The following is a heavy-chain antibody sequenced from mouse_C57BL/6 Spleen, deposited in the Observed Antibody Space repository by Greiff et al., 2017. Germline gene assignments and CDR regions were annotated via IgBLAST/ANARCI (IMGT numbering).Heavy chain of an antibody. CDR1: GYTFTDYN. CDR3: ARALTGPFAY. Sequence: DVKLVESGPELVKPGASVKIPCKASGYTFTDYNMDWVKQSHGKSLEWIGDINPNNGGTIYNQKFKGKATLTVDKSSSTAYMELRSLTSEDTAVYYCARALTGPFAYWGQGTLVTVSA. CDR2: INPNNGGT. J-gene: IGHJ3*01. V-gene: IGHV1-18*01. D-gene: IGHD4-1*01.